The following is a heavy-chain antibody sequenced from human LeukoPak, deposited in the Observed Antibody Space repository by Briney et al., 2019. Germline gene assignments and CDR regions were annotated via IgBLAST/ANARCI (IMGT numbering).Heavy chain of an antibody. CDR3: ARDLQGANVAFDI. J-gene: IGHJ3*02. CDR1: GGSISSSSYY. D-gene: IGHD4-11*01. V-gene: IGHV4-39*07. Sequence: SETLSLTCTVSGGSISSSSYYWGWIRQPPGKGLEWIGSIYYSGSTYYNPSLKSRVTISVDTSKNQFSLKLSSVTAADTAVYYCARDLQGANVAFDIWGQGTMVTVSS. CDR2: IYYSGST.